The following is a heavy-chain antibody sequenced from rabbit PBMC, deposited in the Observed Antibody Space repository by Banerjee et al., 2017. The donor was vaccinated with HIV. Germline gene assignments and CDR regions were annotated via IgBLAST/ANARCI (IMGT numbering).Heavy chain of an antibody. Sequence: QSLEESGGDLVKPGASLTLTCTASGFDLSTYYYVCWVRQAPGKGLEWIGCIYARSSGSTYYASWAKGRFTISKTSSTTVTLQMTSLTAADTATYFCARGDYSYGYHYTDYLYPTWGLWGQGTLVTVS. V-gene: IGHV1S40*01. CDR3: ARGDYSYGYHYTDYLYPTWGL. CDR2: IYARSSGST. CDR1: GFDLSTYYY. D-gene: IGHD6-1*01. J-gene: IGHJ3*01.